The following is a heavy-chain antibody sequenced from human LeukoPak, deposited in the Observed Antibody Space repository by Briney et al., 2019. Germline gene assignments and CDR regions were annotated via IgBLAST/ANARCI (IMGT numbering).Heavy chain of an antibody. J-gene: IGHJ5*02. CDR1: GGSFSGYY. V-gene: IGHV4-34*01. D-gene: IGHD2-2*01. Sequence: SETLSLTCAVYGGSFSGYYWSWIRQPPGKGLEWIGEINHSGSTNYNPSLKSRVTISVHTSKNQFSLKLSSVTAADTAVYYCARIRYCSSSSCPWGQGTLVTVSS. CDR2: INHSGST. CDR3: ARIRYCSSSSCP.